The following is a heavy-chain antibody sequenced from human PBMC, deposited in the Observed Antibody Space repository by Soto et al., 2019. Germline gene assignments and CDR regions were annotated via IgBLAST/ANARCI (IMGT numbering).Heavy chain of an antibody. CDR2: IWCNGSNK. CDR1: GFTFSSYA. CDR3: ARVPGSSAADYYYYGMDV. Sequence: PGGSLRLSCAASGFTFSSYAMSWVRQAPGKGLEWVAVIWCNGSNKYYADSVKGRFTISRDNSKNTLYLQMNSLRAEDTAVYYCARVPGSSAADYYYYGMDVWGQGTTVTVSS. V-gene: IGHV3-33*08. D-gene: IGHD6-6*01. J-gene: IGHJ6*02.